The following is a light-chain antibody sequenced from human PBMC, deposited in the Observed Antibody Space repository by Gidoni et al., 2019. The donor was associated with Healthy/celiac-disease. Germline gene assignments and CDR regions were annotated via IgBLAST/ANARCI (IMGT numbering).Light chain of an antibody. Sequence: DLQMTQSPSTLSASVGDRVTITCRATQSISSWLAWYQQKPGKAPKLLIYKASSLESRVPSRFSGSGSGTEFTLTISSLQPDDFATYYCQQYNSYSSLTFGGGTKVEIK. CDR1: QSISSW. J-gene: IGKJ4*01. CDR3: QQYNSYSSLT. CDR2: KAS. V-gene: IGKV1-5*03.